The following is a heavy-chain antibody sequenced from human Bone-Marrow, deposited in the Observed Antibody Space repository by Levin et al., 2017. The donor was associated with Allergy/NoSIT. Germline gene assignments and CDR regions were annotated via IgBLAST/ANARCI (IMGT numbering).Heavy chain of an antibody. CDR2: IDPSDSYT. Sequence: KVSCRASGYSFTSFWINWVRQMPGKGLEWMGRIDPSDSYTDYSPSLQGHVTLSVDKSTNIAYLQWSSLKASYSAMYYCARIGAPGAPDVWGQGTLVTVSS. CDR3: ARIGAPGAPDV. J-gene: IGHJ4*02. D-gene: IGHD6-13*01. V-gene: IGHV5-10-1*01. CDR1: GYSFTSFW.